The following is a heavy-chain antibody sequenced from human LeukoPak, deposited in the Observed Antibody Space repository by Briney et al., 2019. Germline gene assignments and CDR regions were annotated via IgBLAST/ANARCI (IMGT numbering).Heavy chain of an antibody. CDR2: VSAGHHA. V-gene: IGHV3-13*01. CDR1: GLTLGGHD. CDR3: VREARGYHYTYFDY. J-gene: IGHJ4*02. Sequence: GGSLRLSCTASGLTLGGHDMHWVRQTTGDGLEWVAAVSAGHHAFYAGSVKGRFTVSREDAKNSLYLQMNSLRAGDTAVYYCVREARGYHYTYFDYWGQGSLVAVSS. D-gene: IGHD5-18*01.